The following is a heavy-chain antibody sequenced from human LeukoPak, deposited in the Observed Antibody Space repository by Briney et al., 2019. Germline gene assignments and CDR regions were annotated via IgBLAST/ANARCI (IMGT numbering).Heavy chain of an antibody. CDR1: GFTFTTYA. CDR2: ISGGGDKA. V-gene: IGHV3-23*01. Sequence: GGSLRLSCAASGFTFTTYAISWVRHAPGKRLEWVSGISGGGDKAYYTDSVNGRFTISRDNSKNSVSLQMSSLRAADTALYYCAKDLALPGTGGGFDVWGQGTRVAVSS. J-gene: IGHJ3*01. D-gene: IGHD6-19*01. CDR3: AKDLALPGTGGGFDV.